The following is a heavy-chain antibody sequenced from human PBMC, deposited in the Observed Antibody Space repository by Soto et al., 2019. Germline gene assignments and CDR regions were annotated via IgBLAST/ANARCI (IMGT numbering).Heavy chain of an antibody. CDR1: GGSISSYY. V-gene: IGHV4-4*07. CDR3: ARGSLPGGYGDYLFDY. J-gene: IGHJ4*02. D-gene: IGHD4-17*01. CDR2: INTSGST. Sequence: SETLSLTFTVSGGSISSYYWSWVRQPAGKGLEWIGRINTSGSTNYNPSLMSRVAMSVDTSKNEFSLKLTSVTAAETAVYYCARGSLPGGYGDYLFDYWGQGTLVTSPQ.